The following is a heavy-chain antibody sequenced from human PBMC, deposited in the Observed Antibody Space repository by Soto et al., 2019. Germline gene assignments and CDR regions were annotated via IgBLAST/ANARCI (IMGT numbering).Heavy chain of an antibody. D-gene: IGHD3-16*01. J-gene: IGHJ4*02. CDR3: ARERSFRGPFDY. CDR2: IIPIFGTA. CDR1: GGTFSSYA. Sequence: VSCKASGGTFSSYAISWVRQAPGQGLEWMGGIIPIFGTANYAQKFQGRVTITADESTSTAYMELSSLRSEDTAVYYCARERSFRGPFDYWGQGTLVTVSS. V-gene: IGHV1-69*01.